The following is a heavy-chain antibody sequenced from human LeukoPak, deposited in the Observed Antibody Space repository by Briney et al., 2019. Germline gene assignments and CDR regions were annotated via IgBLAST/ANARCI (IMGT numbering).Heavy chain of an antibody. Sequence: GGSLRLSCAASGFTFSNYSMNWVRQAPGKGLEWVSSISSSSSYIYYADSVKGRFTISRDNAKNSLYLQMNSLRAEDTAVYYCAGGQDYYGSEYGMDVWGKGTTVTVSS. V-gene: IGHV3-21*01. J-gene: IGHJ6*04. D-gene: IGHD3-10*01. CDR3: AGGQDYYGSEYGMDV. CDR2: ISSSSSYI. CDR1: GFTFSNYS.